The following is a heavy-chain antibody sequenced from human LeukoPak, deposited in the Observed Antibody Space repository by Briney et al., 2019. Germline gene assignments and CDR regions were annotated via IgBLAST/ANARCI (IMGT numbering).Heavy chain of an antibody. CDR3: ARGYGDHPDY. Sequence: ASVKVSCKASGGTFSSYAISWVRQAPGQGLEWMGRIIPIFGTANYAQKFQGRVTITADKPTSTAYMELSSLRSEDTAVYYCARGYGDHPDYWGQGTLVTVSS. J-gene: IGHJ4*02. D-gene: IGHD4-17*01. CDR1: GGTFSSYA. CDR2: IIPIFGTA. V-gene: IGHV1-69*06.